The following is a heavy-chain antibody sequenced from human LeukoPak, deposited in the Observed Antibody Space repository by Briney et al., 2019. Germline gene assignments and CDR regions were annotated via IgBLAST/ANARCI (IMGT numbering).Heavy chain of an antibody. CDR3: AKDSHYFGFDP. Sequence: GGSLRLSCAAPGFTFSSYSMNWVRQAPGKGLEWVSYISSSSSTIYYADSVKGRFTISRDNAKNSLYLQMNSLRAEDTAVYYCAKDSHYFGFDPWGQGTLVTVSS. CDR1: GFTFSSYS. J-gene: IGHJ5*02. V-gene: IGHV3-48*01. D-gene: IGHD2-21*01. CDR2: ISSSSSTI.